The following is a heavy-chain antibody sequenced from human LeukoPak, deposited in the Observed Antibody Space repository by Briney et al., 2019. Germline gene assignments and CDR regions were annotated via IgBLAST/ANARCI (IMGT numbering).Heavy chain of an antibody. D-gene: IGHD3-10*01. CDR1: GFTFSSYA. Sequence: GGSLRLSCAASGFTFSSYAMHWVRQAPGKGLEWVAVISYDGSNKYYADSVKGRSTISRDNSKNTLYLQMNSLRAEDTAVYYCARDAGHYFDYWGQGTLVTISS. V-gene: IGHV3-30-3*01. J-gene: IGHJ4*02. CDR3: ARDAGHYFDY. CDR2: ISYDGSNK.